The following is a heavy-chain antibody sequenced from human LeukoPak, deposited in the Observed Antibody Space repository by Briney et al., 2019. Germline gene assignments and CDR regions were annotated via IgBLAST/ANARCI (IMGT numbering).Heavy chain of an antibody. CDR2: INHSGST. J-gene: IGHJ4*02. D-gene: IGHD3-22*01. CDR1: GGSFSGYY. CDR3: ARGDYGYDSSGYYYYFDY. V-gene: IGHV4-34*01. Sequence: SETLSLTCAVYGGSFSGYYWSWIRQPPGKGLEWIGEINHSGSTNYNPSLKSRVTISVDTSKNQFSLKLSSVTAADTAVYYCARGDYGYDSSGYYYYFDYCGQGTLATVSS.